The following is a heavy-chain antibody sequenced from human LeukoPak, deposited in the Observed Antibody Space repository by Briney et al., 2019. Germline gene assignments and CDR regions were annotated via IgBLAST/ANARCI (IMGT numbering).Heavy chain of an antibody. D-gene: IGHD6-13*01. J-gene: IGHJ4*02. CDR1: GFTLSNYW. V-gene: IGHV3-74*01. CDR2: INTDGSAT. CDR3: ARGTAAAAGIDY. Sequence: GGSLRLSCAASGFTLSNYWMHWVRQAPGKGLVWVAHINTDGSATTYGDAAKGRFTVSRDNANNTLSLEMNSLRVEDTAVYYCARGTAAAAGIDYWGQGTLVTVSS.